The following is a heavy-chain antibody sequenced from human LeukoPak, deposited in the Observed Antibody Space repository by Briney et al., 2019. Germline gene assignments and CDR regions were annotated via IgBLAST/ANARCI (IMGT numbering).Heavy chain of an antibody. V-gene: IGHV1-8*01. CDR2: MNPNSGNT. D-gene: IGHD3-3*01. CDR3: ATNDLRFLEWLPTGGAFDI. J-gene: IGHJ3*02. Sequence: EASVKVSCKASGYTFTSYDINWVRQATGQGLEWMGWMNPNSGNTGYAQKFQGRVTMTEDTSTDTAYMELSSLRSEDTAVYYCATNDLRFLEWLPTGGAFDIWGQGTMVTVSS. CDR1: GYTFTSYD.